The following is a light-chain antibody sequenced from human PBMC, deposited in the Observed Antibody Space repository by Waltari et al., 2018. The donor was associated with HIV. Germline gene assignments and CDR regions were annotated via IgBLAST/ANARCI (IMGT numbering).Light chain of an antibody. V-gene: IGLV1-40*01. CDR1: SSNIGAGYD. J-gene: IGLJ2*01. Sequence: QSVLTQPPSVSGAPGQRVTISCTGSSSNIGAGYDVPWSQQLPGTAPKLLIYGNSNRPSGVPDRFSGSKSGTSASLAITGLQAEDEADYYCQSYDSSLSGRVVFGGGTKLTVL. CDR2: GNS. CDR3: QSYDSSLSGRVV.